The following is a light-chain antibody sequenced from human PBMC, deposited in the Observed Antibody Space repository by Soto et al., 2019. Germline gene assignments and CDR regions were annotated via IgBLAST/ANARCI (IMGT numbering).Light chain of an antibody. CDR2: AAS. CDR1: QSISSY. Sequence: DIQMTQSPSSLSASVGHRVTITCRASQSISSYLNWYQQKPGKAPKLLIYAASSLQSGVPSRFSGSGSGTDFTLSIGSLQHDDSTTSYCYQSYSNPPTFGQGTK. V-gene: IGKV1-39*01. CDR3: YQSYSNPPT. J-gene: IGKJ1*01.